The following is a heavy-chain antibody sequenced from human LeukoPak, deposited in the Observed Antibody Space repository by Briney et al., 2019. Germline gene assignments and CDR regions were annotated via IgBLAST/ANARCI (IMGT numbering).Heavy chain of an antibody. Sequence: GASLRLSYAASGFTFSSYAMSWVRQALGKGLEWVSAISSSGGSTYYADSVKGRFTISRDNSKNTLYLQMNSLRAEDTAVYYCAKDLLYRHFDYWGQGTLVTVSS. CDR2: ISSSGGST. J-gene: IGHJ4*02. D-gene: IGHD2-8*01. CDR3: AKDLLYRHFDY. CDR1: GFTFSSYA. V-gene: IGHV3-23*01.